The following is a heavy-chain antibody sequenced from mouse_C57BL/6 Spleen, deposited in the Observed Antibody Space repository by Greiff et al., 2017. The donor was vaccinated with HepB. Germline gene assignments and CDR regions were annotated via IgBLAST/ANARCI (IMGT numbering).Heavy chain of an antibody. D-gene: IGHD2-1*01. Sequence: VKLVESGPELVKPGASVKISCKASGYSFTSYYIHWVKQRPGQGLEWIGWIYPGSGNTKYNEKFKGKATLTADTSSSTAYMQLSSLTSEDSAVYYCARLIYLRGAMDYWGQGTSVTVSS. V-gene: IGHV1-66*01. J-gene: IGHJ4*01. CDR2: IYPGSGNT. CDR1: GYSFTSYY. CDR3: ARLIYLRGAMDY.